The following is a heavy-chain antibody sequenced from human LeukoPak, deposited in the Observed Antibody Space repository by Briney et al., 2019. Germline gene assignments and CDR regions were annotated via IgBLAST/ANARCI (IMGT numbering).Heavy chain of an antibody. Sequence: PGGFLRLSCAASGFTVSSNYMSWVRQAPGKGLEWVSVIYSGGSTYYADSVKGRFTISRDNSKNTLYLQMNSLRAEDTAVYYCARAVDWKEMALDYWGQGTLVTVSS. J-gene: IGHJ4*02. CDR3: ARAVDWKEMALDY. V-gene: IGHV3-66*01. CDR1: GFTVSSNY. CDR2: IYSGGST. D-gene: IGHD3-9*01.